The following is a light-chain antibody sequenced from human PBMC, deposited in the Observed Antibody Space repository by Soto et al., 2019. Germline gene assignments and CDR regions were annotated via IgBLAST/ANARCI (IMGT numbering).Light chain of an antibody. CDR1: QTVRNH. Sequence: DIQMTQAPSSLSASVGDTVIITCRASQTVRNHVNWYQHKPGKAPDLLIYATYTLQSGVPSRFSGSGSGTDFTLSINGLQPEDLETYYCQQTFSHPLTFGGGTKLEIK. V-gene: IGKV1-39*01. J-gene: IGKJ4*01. CDR3: QQTFSHPLT. CDR2: ATY.